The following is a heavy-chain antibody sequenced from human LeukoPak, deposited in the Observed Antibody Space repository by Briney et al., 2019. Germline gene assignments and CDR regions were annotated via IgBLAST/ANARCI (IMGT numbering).Heavy chain of an antibody. CDR2: MNTNSANT. D-gene: IGHD2-15*01. Sequence: ASVKVSCKASGYTFTNYDINWVRQATGQGLEWMGWMNTNSANTGDAQKFQGRVTMTSNTSIITAYMELSNLRSEDTAVYYCARWEVVVAAQVGKYSFDYWGQGTLVTVSS. CDR3: ARWEVVVAAQVGKYSFDY. J-gene: IGHJ4*02. V-gene: IGHV1-8*01. CDR1: GYTFTNYD.